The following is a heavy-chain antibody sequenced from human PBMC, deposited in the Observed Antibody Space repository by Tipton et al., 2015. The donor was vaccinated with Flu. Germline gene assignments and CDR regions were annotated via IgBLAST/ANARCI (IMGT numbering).Heavy chain of an antibody. D-gene: IGHD5-12*01. Sequence: TLSLTCTVSGDSISRGNYYWSWIRQAAGKGLEWIGHIYTSGSTNSNSSLKSRVTISVDTSKNQFSLKLRSVTAADTAVYYCASRPYGGSDWGGYSNNWGQGAPVTVSS. CDR2: IYTSGST. V-gene: IGHV4-61*09. CDR3: ASRPYGGSDWGGYSNN. CDR1: GDSISRGNYY. J-gene: IGHJ4*02.